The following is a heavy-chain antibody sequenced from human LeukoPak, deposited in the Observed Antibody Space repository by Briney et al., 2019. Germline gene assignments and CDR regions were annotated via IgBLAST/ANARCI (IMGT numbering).Heavy chain of an antibody. J-gene: IGHJ5*02. D-gene: IGHD4-11*01. CDR3: ARGGTTVTTWFDP. Sequence: SETLSLTCAVSGGSISSGGYSWSWIRQPPGKGLEWIGYIYHSGSTYYNPSLKSRVTISVDRSKNQFSLKLSSVTAADTAVYYCARGGTTVTTWFDPWSQGTLVTVSS. V-gene: IGHV4-30-2*01. CDR2: IYHSGST. CDR1: GGSISSGGYS.